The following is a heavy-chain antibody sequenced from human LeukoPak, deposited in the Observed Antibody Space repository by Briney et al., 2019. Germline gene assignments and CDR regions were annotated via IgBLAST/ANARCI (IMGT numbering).Heavy chain of an antibody. CDR1: GGSFSGFY. J-gene: IGHJ4*02. CDR2: INHSGST. Sequence: SETLSLTCAVYGGSFSGFYWSWIRQPPGKGLEWIGEINHSGSTNYNPSLKSRVTISVDTSKNQFSLKLSSVTAADTAVYYCARGRKKVGATPAFGYWGQGTLVTVSS. CDR3: ARGRKKVGATPAFGY. D-gene: IGHD1-26*01. V-gene: IGHV4-34*01.